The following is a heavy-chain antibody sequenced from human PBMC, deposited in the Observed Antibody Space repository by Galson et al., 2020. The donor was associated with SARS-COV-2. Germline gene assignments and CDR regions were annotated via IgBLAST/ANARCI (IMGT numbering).Heavy chain of an antibody. Sequence: KIGESLKISCAASGFTFSSYSMNWVRQAPGKGLEWVASISSSSNYIFHADSVKGRFTISRDNAKNSLYLQMNSLRVEDTAVYYCAKEVRAIQDLVYWGQGTLVTVSS. CDR2: ISSSSNYI. CDR1: GFTFSSYS. D-gene: IGHD1-26*01. J-gene: IGHJ4*02. V-gene: IGHV3-21*01. CDR3: AKEVRAIQDLVY.